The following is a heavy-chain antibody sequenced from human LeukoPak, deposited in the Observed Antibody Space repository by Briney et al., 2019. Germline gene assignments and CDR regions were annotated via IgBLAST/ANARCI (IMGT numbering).Heavy chain of an antibody. Sequence: SETLSLTCTVSGGSISTYYWSWIRQPPGKGLEWIGYIYYSGSTNYNPSLKSRVTISVDTSKNQFSLKLSSVTAADTAVYYCAAYGSLDDFWVWGQGTLVTVSS. D-gene: IGHD3-3*01. J-gene: IGHJ4*02. V-gene: IGHV4-59*01. CDR3: AAYGSLDDFWV. CDR2: IYYSGST. CDR1: GGSISTYY.